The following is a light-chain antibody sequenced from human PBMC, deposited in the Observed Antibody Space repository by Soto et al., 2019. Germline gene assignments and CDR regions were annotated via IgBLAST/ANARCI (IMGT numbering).Light chain of an antibody. J-gene: IGKJ1*01. V-gene: IGKV3-20*01. Sequence: EIVLTQSPGTLSLSPGERATLPCRASQSFSGTSLAWYQQKPGQAPRLLIYGVSNRTTGIPDRFSGSGSGTVFTLTISRLELEDFAVYYCHKYDNSLWTFGQGTKVEIK. CDR3: HKYDNSLWT. CDR1: QSFSGTS. CDR2: GVS.